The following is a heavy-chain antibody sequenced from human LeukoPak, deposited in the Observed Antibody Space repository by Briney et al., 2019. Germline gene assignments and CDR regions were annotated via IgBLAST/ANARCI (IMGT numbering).Heavy chain of an antibody. V-gene: IGHV3-64*01. J-gene: IGHJ4*02. Sequence: GGSLRLSCAASGFTFSSYAMHWVRQAPGKGLEYVSAISSNGGSTYYANSVKGRFTISRDNSKNTLYLQMGSLRAEDMAVYYCARVGHSGPFDYWGQETLVTVSS. CDR1: GFTFSSYA. CDR3: ARVGHSGPFDY. D-gene: IGHD1-26*01. CDR2: ISSNGGST.